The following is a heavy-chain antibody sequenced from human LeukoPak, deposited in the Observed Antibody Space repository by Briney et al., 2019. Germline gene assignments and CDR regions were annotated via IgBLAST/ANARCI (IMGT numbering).Heavy chain of an antibody. D-gene: IGHD3-22*01. Sequence: PSETLPLTCTVSGASISSYYWSWIRQPPGKGLEWIGYIYYSGSTNYNPSLKGRVTISVDTSKNQFSLRLSSVTAADTAVYYCARHRYYYDSSGYYYQPWGQGTLVTVSS. J-gene: IGHJ5*02. CDR2: IYYSGST. CDR1: GASISSYY. V-gene: IGHV4-59*01. CDR3: ARHRYYYDSSGYYYQP.